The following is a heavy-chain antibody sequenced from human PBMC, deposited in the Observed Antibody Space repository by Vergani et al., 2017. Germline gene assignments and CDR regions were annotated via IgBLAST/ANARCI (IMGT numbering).Heavy chain of an antibody. V-gene: IGHV3-48*01. Sequence: EVQLVESGGGLVKPGGSLRLSCAASGFTFSSYSMNWVRQAPGKGLEWVSYISSSSSTIYYADSVKGRFTISRDNAKNSLYLQMNSLRAEDTAVYYCAKDSAPGGYEDIVVVTNYFDYWGQGTLVTVSS. D-gene: IGHD2-2*01. CDR2: ISSSSSTI. CDR3: AKDSAPGGYEDIVVVTNYFDY. J-gene: IGHJ4*02. CDR1: GFTFSSYS.